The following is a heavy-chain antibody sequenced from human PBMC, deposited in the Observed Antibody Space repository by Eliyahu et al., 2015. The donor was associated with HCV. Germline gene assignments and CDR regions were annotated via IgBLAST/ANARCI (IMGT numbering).Heavy chain of an antibody. V-gene: IGHV4-34*01. D-gene: IGHD6-13*01. Sequence: QVQLQQWGAGLLKPSETLSLTXTVXGGSFSGYYWTWIRQXPGKGLEWIGEINHSGSTNYNPSLKSRVTISVDTSKNQFSLKLSSVTAADTAVYYCARIRAGIAAAGFDYWGQGTLVTVSS. CDR2: INHSGST. J-gene: IGHJ4*02. CDR3: ARIRAGIAAAGFDY. CDR1: GGSFSGYY.